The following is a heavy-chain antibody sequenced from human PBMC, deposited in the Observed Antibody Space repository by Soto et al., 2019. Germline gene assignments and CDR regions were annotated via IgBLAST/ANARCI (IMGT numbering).Heavy chain of an antibody. D-gene: IGHD3-10*01. CDR1: AYTFAAYF. Sequence: VSVKFSCKPSAYTFAAYFIHWIRQAPGQVLARMGWINTTSGGTVYAQNFQDRVTMTRDTSISTDYMELRRLNSDDKAVYYCARDSDYVEYWG. CDR3: ARDSDYVEY. CDR2: INTTSGGT. J-gene: IGHJ4*01. V-gene: IGHV1-2*02.